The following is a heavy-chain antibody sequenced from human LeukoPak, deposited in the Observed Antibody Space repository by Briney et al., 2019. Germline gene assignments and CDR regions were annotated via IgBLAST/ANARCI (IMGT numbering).Heavy chain of an antibody. V-gene: IGHV4-61*02. D-gene: IGHD6-13*01. CDR1: GGSISSGSYY. CDR2: IYTSGST. CDR3: ARERSSWYEEGPLFDP. J-gene: IGHJ5*02. Sequence: PSETLSLTCTVSGGSISSGSYYWSWIRQPAGKGLAWIGRIYTSGSTNYNPSLKSRVTISVDTSKNQFSLKLSSVTAADTAVYYCARERSSWYEEGPLFDPWGQGTLSPSPQ.